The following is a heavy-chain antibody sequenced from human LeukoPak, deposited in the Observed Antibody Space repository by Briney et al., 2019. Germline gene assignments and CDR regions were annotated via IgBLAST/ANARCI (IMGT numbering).Heavy chain of an antibody. V-gene: IGHV1-18*01. J-gene: IGHJ4*02. CDR2: ISAYNGNT. CDR3: AIRTLGYCSGGSCYNPSPFDY. D-gene: IGHD2-15*01. CDR1: GYTFTSYG. Sequence: ASVKVSCKASGYTFTSYGISWVRQAPGQGLEWMGWISAYNGNTNYAQKLQGRVTMTTDTSTSTAYMELRSLRSDGTAVYYCAIRTLGYCSGGSCYNPSPFDYWGQGTLVTVSS.